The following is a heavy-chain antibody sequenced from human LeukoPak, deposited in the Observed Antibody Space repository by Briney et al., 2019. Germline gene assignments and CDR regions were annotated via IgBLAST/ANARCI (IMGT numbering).Heavy chain of an antibody. J-gene: IGHJ3*02. V-gene: IGHV3-33*06. CDR1: GFTFSIYG. CDR2: IWYDGSNK. D-gene: IGHD2-15*01. Sequence: GGSLRLSCAASGFTFSIYGMHWVRQAPGKGLEWVAVIWYDGSNKFYADSVKGRFTISRDNSKNTLYLQMNSLRAEDTAVYYCAKDQGRGSAAGAFDIWGQGTMVTVSS. CDR3: AKDQGRGSAAGAFDI.